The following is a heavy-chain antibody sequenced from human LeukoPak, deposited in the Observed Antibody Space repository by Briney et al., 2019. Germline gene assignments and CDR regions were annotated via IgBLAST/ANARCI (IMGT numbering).Heavy chain of an antibody. J-gene: IGHJ4*02. V-gene: IGHV4-59*01. CDR2: IYYSGST. D-gene: IGHD6-13*01. CDR3: ARTGYSSSWYNY. CDR1: GGSISSYY. Sequence: SETLSLTCTVSGGSISSYYWSWIRQPPGKGLEWVGYIYYSGSTNYNPSLKSRVTISVDTSKNQFSLKLSSVTAADTAVYYCARTGYSSSWYNYWGQGTLVTVSS.